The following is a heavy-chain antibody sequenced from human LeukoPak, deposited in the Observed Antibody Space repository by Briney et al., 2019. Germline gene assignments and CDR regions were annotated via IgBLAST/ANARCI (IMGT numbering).Heavy chain of an antibody. V-gene: IGHV3-7*04. D-gene: IGHD1-1*01. Sequence: GGSLRLSCAVSGFTFSNFWMSWVRQAQGGGLEWVANIRPEGNEKYHVKSVKGRFTISRDNAKNSLFLQTNGLRVEDTAVYYCARGDDFSGDHWGQGTLVTVSS. J-gene: IGHJ4*02. CDR3: ARGDDFSGDH. CDR1: GFTFSNFW. CDR2: IRPEGNEK.